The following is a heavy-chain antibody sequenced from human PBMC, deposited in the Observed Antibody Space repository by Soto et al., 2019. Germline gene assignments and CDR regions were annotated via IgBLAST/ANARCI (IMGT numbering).Heavy chain of an antibody. CDR2: IYYSGST. CDR1: GGSISSYY. D-gene: IGHD3-22*01. J-gene: IGHJ6*02. V-gene: IGHV4-59*01. Sequence: SETLSLTCTVSGGSISSYYWSWIRQPPGKGLEWIGYIYYSGSTNYNPSLKSRVTISVDTSKNQFSLKLSSVTAADTAVYYCARGYYDSSGYLYYYYYYGMDVWGQGTTVTVS. CDR3: ARGYYDSSGYLYYYYYYGMDV.